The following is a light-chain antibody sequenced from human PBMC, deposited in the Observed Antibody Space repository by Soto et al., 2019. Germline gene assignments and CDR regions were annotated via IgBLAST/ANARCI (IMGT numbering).Light chain of an antibody. V-gene: IGKV3-15*01. CDR2: GAS. CDR3: QQYNNWPPGT. CDR1: QSGSSK. Sequence: EIVMTKSPGTRSVSPGDRATLSCRARQSGSSKLAGYQQKPGQAPRLLIYGASTRAPGIPARFSGKGSGTELTLTISSLQSEDFEVYYGQQYNNWPPGTFGQGTKLEIK. J-gene: IGKJ2*01.